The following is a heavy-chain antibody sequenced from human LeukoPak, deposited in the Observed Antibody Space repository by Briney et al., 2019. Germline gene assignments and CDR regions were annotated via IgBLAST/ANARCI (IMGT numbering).Heavy chain of an antibody. V-gene: IGHV4-59*01. CDR1: GGSISSYY. Sequence: SETQSLTCTVSGGSISSYYWSWIRQPPGKGLEWIGYIYYSGSTNYNPSLKSRVTISVDTSKNQFSLKLSSVTAADTAVYYCATYSYGPYYYYYYMDVWGKGTTVTVSS. CDR2: IYYSGST. CDR3: ATYSYGPYYYYYYMDV. D-gene: IGHD5-18*01. J-gene: IGHJ6*03.